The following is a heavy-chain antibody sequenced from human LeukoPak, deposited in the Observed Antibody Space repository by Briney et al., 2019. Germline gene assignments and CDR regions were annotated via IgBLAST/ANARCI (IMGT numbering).Heavy chain of an antibody. CDR2: ISAYNGNT. Sequence: ASVKVSCKASGYTFTIYGISWVRQAPGQGREWMGWISAYNGNTNYTQKLQGRVTMATDTSTSTAYMELRSLRSDDTAVYYCAIAPALLLWFGELLGWGQGTLVTVSS. V-gene: IGHV1-18*04. J-gene: IGHJ4*02. CDR3: AIAPALLLWFGELLG. CDR1: GYTFTIYG. D-gene: IGHD3-10*01.